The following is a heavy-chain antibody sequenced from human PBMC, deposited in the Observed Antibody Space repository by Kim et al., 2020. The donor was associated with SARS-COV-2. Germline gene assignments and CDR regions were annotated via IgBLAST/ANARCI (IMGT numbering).Heavy chain of an antibody. CDR1: GGSISSSNR. CDR3: ARDSTYYYDSSGESHAFDI. J-gene: IGHJ3*02. V-gene: IGHV4-4*02. CDR2: IYHSGST. D-gene: IGHD3-22*01. Sequence: SETLSLTCAVSGGSISSSNRWSWVRQPPGKRLEWFGEIYHSGSTNYNPSLKSRVTISVDKSKNQFSLKLSSVTAADTAVYYCARDSTYYYDSSGESHAFDIWGQGTMVTVSS.